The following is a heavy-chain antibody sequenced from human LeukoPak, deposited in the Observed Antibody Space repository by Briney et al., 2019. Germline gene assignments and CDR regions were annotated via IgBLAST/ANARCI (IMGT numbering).Heavy chain of an antibody. CDR1: GFTFSSYW. CDR2: INSDGSST. CDR3: AKFYSGGWCFDY. Sequence: GGSLRLSCAASGFTFSSYWMHWVRQAPGKGLVWVSRINSDGSSTTYADSVRGRFTISRDTAKNTLYLQMNSLRAEDTAVYYCAKFYSGGWCFDYWGQGTLVTVSS. D-gene: IGHD6-13*01. V-gene: IGHV3-74*01. J-gene: IGHJ4*02.